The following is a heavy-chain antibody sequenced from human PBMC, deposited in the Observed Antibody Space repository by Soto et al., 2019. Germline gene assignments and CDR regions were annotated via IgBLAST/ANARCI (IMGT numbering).Heavy chain of an antibody. Sequence: QVQLVESGGGVVQPGRSLRLSCAASGFIFSSYAMHWVRQAPGKGLEWVAVIWYDGSNPYNADSVKGRFTISRDNSKNTLYLQMNSLRAEDTAVYYCAREKKDSSIDYWGQGTLVTVSS. D-gene: IGHD2-15*01. CDR1: GFIFSSYA. V-gene: IGHV3-33*01. CDR3: AREKKDSSIDY. CDR2: IWYDGSNP. J-gene: IGHJ4*02.